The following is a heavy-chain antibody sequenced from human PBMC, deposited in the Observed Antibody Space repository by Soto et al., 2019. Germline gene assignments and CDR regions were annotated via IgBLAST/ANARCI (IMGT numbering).Heavy chain of an antibody. Sequence: ASVKVSCKASGYTFTGYYMHWVRQAPGQGLEWMGWINPNSGGTNYAQKFQGWVTMTRDTSISTAYMELSRLRSDDTAVHYCARDADYGDYAFDYWGQGTLVTVSS. CDR1: GYTFTGYY. CDR3: ARDADYGDYAFDY. CDR2: INPNSGGT. J-gene: IGHJ4*02. V-gene: IGHV1-2*04. D-gene: IGHD4-17*01.